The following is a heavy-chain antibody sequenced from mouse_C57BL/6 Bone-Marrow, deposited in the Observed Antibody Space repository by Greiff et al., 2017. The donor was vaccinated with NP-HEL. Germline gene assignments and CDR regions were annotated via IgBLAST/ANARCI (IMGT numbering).Heavy chain of an antibody. CDR1: GHTFTSYG. CDR2: IYPRSGNT. J-gene: IGHJ1*03. CDR3: ARKPPLTTVGATDWYIDV. V-gene: IGHV1-81*01. Sequence: QVQLKESGAELARPGASVKLSCKASGHTFTSYGISWVKQRTGQGLEWIGEIYPRSGNTYYNEKFKGKATLTADKSSSTAYMELRSLTSEDSAVYFCARKPPLTTVGATDWYIDVWGTGTTVTVSS. D-gene: IGHD1-1*01.